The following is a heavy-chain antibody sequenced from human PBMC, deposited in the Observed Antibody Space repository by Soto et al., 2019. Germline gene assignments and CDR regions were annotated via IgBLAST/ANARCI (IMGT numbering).Heavy chain of an antibody. Sequence: PGESLKISCEGSGYSFTSFWISWVRQMPGKGLEWMGRIDPSDSYTNYSPSFQGHVTISADKSISTAYLQWSSLKASDTAMYYCASHECSGGSCFREFWFAPWGQGTLVTVSS. J-gene: IGHJ5*02. V-gene: IGHV5-10-1*01. CDR1: GYSFTSFW. D-gene: IGHD2-15*01. CDR2: IDPSDSYT. CDR3: ASHECSGGSCFREFWFAP.